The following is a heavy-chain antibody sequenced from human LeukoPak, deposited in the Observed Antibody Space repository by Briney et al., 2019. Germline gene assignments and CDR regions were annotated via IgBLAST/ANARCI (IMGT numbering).Heavy chain of an antibody. CDR1: GFTFSSYS. CDR3: ARDQGGFGAFDI. D-gene: IGHD3-10*01. Sequence: GGSLRLSCAASGFTFSSYSMNWVRQAPGKGLEWVSYIGISSSTIDYADSVKGRFTISRDNAKNSLYLQMNSLRAEDTALYYCARDQGGFGAFDIWGQGTMVTVSS. J-gene: IGHJ3*02. CDR2: IGISSSTI. V-gene: IGHV3-48*01.